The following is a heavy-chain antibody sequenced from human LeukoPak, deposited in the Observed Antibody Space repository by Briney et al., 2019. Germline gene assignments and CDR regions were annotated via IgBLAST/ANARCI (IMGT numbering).Heavy chain of an antibody. Sequence: GASVKVSCKASGYTFTSYGISWVRQAPGQGLEWMGWISAYNGSTNYAQKLQGRVTMTTVTSTSTAYMELRSLRSDDTAVYYCARDERGYSYGYAFDIWGQGTMVTVSS. J-gene: IGHJ3*02. CDR2: ISAYNGST. CDR3: ARDERGYSYGYAFDI. D-gene: IGHD5-18*01. CDR1: GYTFTSYG. V-gene: IGHV1-18*01.